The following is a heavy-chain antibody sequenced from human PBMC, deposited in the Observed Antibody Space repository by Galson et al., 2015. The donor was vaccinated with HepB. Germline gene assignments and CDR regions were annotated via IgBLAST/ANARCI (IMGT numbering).Heavy chain of an antibody. CDR1: GFTFSSYS. V-gene: IGHV3-48*01. CDR3: ARVTYYYDAFDI. CDR2: ISSSSSTI. D-gene: IGHD3-10*01. Sequence: SLRLSCAASGFTFSSYSMNWVRQAPGKGLEWVSYISSSSSTIYYADSVKGRFTISSDNAKNSLYLQMKSQSAEDTAVYYCARVTYYYDAFDIWGQGTMVTVSS. J-gene: IGHJ3*02.